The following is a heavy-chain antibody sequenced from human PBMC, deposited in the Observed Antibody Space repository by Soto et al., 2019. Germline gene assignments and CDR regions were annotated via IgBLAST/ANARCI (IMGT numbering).Heavy chain of an antibody. CDR1: GYTFTSYG. Sequence: ASVKVSCKASGYTFTSYGISWVRQAPGQGLEWMGWISAYNGNTNYAQKLQGRVTMTTDTSTSTAYMELRSLRSDDTAMYYCAGGGVRGVTTRTRDYYGMDVWGQGTTVTVSS. V-gene: IGHV1-18*01. D-gene: IGHD3-10*01. CDR3: AGGGVRGVTTRTRDYYGMDV. J-gene: IGHJ6*02. CDR2: ISAYNGNT.